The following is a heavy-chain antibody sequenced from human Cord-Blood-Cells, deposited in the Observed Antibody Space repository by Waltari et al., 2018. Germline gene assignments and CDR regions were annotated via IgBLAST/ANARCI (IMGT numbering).Heavy chain of an antibody. J-gene: IGHJ3*02. CDR2: MNANSGNT. V-gene: IGHV1-8*01. Sequence: SVKVSCKASGYTFTSYDINWVRQATGQGLEWMGWMNANSGNTGYAQKFQGRVTMTRNTSISTAYMELSSLRSEDTAVYVCAGGGGALDAFDIWGQGTMVTVSS. CDR1: GYTFTSYD. CDR3: AGGGGALDAFDI. D-gene: IGHD3-16*01.